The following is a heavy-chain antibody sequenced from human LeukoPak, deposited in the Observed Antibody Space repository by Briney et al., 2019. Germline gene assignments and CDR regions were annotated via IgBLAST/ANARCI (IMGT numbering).Heavy chain of an antibody. D-gene: IGHD5-12*01. Sequence: SVKVSCKASGATFSSYAISWVRQAPGQGLEWMGRIIPIFGIANYAQKFQGRVTITADKSTSTAYMELSSLRSEDTAVYYCAREVKGGYDRLNWFDPWGQGTLVTVSS. CDR2: IIPIFGIA. V-gene: IGHV1-69*04. CDR1: GATFSSYA. CDR3: AREVKGGYDRLNWFDP. J-gene: IGHJ5*02.